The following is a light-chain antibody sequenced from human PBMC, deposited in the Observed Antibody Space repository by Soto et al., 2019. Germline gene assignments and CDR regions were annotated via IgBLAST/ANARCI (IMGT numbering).Light chain of an antibody. CDR1: QSISPW. CDR2: KAS. CDR3: QQYNSYPLT. V-gene: IGKV1-5*03. J-gene: IGKJ4*01. Sequence: DIQMTQSPSTLSASVGDSVTITCRASQSISPWLAWYQQKQGKAPTLLIYKASSLEGGVPSRFSRCRSWTNVNNTISSLQPDDFATYYCQQYNSYPLTFRGGTTAEIK.